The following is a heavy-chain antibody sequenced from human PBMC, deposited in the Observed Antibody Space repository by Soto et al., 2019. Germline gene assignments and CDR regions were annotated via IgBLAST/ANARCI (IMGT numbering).Heavy chain of an antibody. Sequence: ASVKACCKASGCTFTGYCMHWVRQAPGQGLEWMGWINPNSGGTNYAQKFQGWVTMTRDTSISTAYMELSRLRSDDTAVYYCARQTSSGSYADAFVIWGQGTMVTIS. CDR2: INPNSGGT. V-gene: IGHV1-2*04. D-gene: IGHD1-26*01. CDR3: ARQTSSGSYADAFVI. CDR1: GCTFTGYC. J-gene: IGHJ3*02.